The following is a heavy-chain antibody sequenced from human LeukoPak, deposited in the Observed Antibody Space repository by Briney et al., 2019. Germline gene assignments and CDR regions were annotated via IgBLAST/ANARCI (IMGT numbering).Heavy chain of an antibody. D-gene: IGHD2-8*02. CDR2: INHSGST. J-gene: IGHJ5*02. CDR3: ARGRTIVLVVYASTWFDP. Sequence: PSETLSLTCAVYGGSFSGYYWSWIRQPPGKGLEWIGEINHSGSTNYNPSLKSRVTISVDTSKNQFSLKLSSVTAADTAVYYCARGRTIVLVVYASTWFDPWGQGTLVTVSS. CDR1: GGSFSGYY. V-gene: IGHV4-34*01.